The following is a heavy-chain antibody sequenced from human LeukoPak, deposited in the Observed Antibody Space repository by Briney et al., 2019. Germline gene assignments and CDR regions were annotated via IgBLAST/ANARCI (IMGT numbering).Heavy chain of an antibody. CDR2: INHSGST. CDR1: GGSFSGYY. J-gene: IGHJ4*02. D-gene: IGHD3-16*02. Sequence: PSETLSLTCAVYGGSFSGYYWSWIRQPPGKGLEWIGEINHSGSTNYNPSLKSRVTISVDTSKNQFSLKLSSVTAADTAAYYCARGRDYVWGSYRYYFDYWGQGTLVTVSS. CDR3: ARGRDYVWGSYRYYFDY. V-gene: IGHV4-34*01.